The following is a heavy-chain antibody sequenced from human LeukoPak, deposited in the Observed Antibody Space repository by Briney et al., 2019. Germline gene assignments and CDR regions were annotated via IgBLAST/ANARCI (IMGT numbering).Heavy chain of an antibody. CDR1: GFTFSSYA. Sequence: GGSLRLSCAASGFTFSSYAMSWVRQAPGKGLEWVSAISGSGGNTYYADSVKGRFTISRDNSKNTLYLQMNSLRAEDTAVYYCAKALPIFGVVSLFDYWGQGTLVTVSS. V-gene: IGHV3-23*01. CDR2: ISGSGGNT. J-gene: IGHJ4*02. D-gene: IGHD3-3*01. CDR3: AKALPIFGVVSLFDY.